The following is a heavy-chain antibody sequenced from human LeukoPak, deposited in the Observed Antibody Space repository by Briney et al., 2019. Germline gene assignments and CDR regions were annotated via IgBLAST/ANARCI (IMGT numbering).Heavy chain of an antibody. V-gene: IGHV3-48*03. D-gene: IGHD3-16*01. CDR1: GFTFSSYE. CDR2: ISSSGSTI. J-gene: IGHJ4*02. Sequence: GGSLRLSCAASGFTFSSYEMNWVRQAPGKGLEWVSYISSSGSTIYYADSVKGRFTISRDNSKNTLYLQMGSLRAEDMAVYYCARADTFGGVENWGQGTLVTVSS. CDR3: ARADTFGGVEN.